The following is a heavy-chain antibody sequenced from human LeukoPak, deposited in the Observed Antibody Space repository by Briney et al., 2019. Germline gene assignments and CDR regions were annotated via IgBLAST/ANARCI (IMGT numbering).Heavy chain of an antibody. CDR3: ARSGASGSYYVWY. CDR1: GGTFSSYA. Sequence: GASVKVSCKASGGTFSSYAISWVRRAPGQGLEWMGGIIPIFGTANYAQKFQGRVTITADESTSTAYMELSSLRSEDTAVYYCARSGASGSYYVWYWGQGTLVTVSS. CDR2: IIPIFGTA. J-gene: IGHJ4*02. D-gene: IGHD1-26*01. V-gene: IGHV1-69*13.